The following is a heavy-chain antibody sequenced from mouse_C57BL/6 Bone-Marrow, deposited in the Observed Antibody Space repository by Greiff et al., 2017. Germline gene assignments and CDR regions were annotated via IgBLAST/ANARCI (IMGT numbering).Heavy chain of an antibody. D-gene: IGHD1-1*01. J-gene: IGHJ2*01. CDR2: ISSGGDYI. V-gene: IGHV5-9-1*02. CDR3: TRENLRYYFDY. CDR1: GFTFSSYA. Sequence: EVKLVESGEGLVKPGGSLKLSCAASGFTFSSYAMSWVRQTPEKRLEWVAYISSGGDYIYYADTVKGRFPISRDNARNTLYLQMSSLKSEDTAMYYCTRENLRYYFDYWGQGTTLTVSS.